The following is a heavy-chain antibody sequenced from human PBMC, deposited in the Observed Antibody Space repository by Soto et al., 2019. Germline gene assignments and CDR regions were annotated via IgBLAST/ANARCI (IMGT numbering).Heavy chain of an antibody. Sequence: PGGSLRLSCAASGFTFSSYGMHWVRQAPGKGLEWVAVIWYDGSNKYYADSVKGRFTISRDNSKNTLYLQMNSLRAEDTAVYYCARDQAYSNYVPPFSTIAAAGDFEYWGQGTLVTVSS. CDR1: GFTFSSYG. J-gene: IGHJ4*02. CDR3: ARDQAYSNYVPPFSTIAAAGDFEY. V-gene: IGHV3-33*01. CDR2: IWYDGSNK. D-gene: IGHD6-13*01.